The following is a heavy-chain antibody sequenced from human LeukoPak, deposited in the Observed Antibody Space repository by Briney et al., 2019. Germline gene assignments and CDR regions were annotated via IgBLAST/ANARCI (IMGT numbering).Heavy chain of an antibody. Sequence: SETLSLTCAVSGDSVSSSNYYWSWIRQPPGKGLEWIVHISDSGGTNFNPSLKSRVTISVDTSKNQFSLKLSSVTAADTAVYYCARSEPPSVLSYYYYYGMDVWGQGTTVTVSS. V-gene: IGHV4-61*01. CDR1: GDSVSSSNYY. J-gene: IGHJ6*02. CDR3: ARSEPPSVLSYYYYYGMDV. D-gene: IGHD2/OR15-2a*01. CDR2: ISDSGGT.